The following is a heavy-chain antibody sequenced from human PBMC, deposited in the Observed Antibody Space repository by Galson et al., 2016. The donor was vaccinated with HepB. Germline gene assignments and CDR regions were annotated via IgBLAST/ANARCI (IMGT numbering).Heavy chain of an antibody. D-gene: IGHD6-19*01. J-gene: IGHJ4*02. CDR1: GFTFSNYA. CDR3: ARAIAVADPFDY. Sequence: SLRLSCAASGFTFSNYAMHWVRQAPGKGLEWVAVISYDGSTTYYAHSVKGRFTISRDNSKNTLYLQMNSLRAEDTAVYYCARAIAVADPFDYWGQGTLVTVSS. CDR2: ISYDGSTT. V-gene: IGHV3-30-3*01.